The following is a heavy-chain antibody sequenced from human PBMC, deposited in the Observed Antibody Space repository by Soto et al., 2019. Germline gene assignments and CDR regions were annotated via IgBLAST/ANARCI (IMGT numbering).Heavy chain of an antibody. CDR3: AHSRLVTINY. J-gene: IGHJ4*02. Sequence: QITLKESGPTLVKPTQTLTLTCTFSGFSFLTSEVGVGWIRQPPGKAPEWLALIYWDDDERYSPSLRSRLTITQDSSKNQVVLTMTDMSPVDTAAYYCAHSRLVTINYWGQGSLITFSS. D-gene: IGHD2-21*01. V-gene: IGHV2-5*02. CDR2: IYWDDDE. CDR1: GFSFLTSEVG.